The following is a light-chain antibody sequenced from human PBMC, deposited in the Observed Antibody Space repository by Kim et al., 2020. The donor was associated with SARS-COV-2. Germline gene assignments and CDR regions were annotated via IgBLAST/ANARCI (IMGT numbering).Light chain of an antibody. J-gene: IGKJ1*01. Sequence: ATINCKSSQSILYSSTNNNSLAWYQQKPGQPPKLLIYWASTRQSGVPDRFSGSGSGTDFTLTISRLQAEDVAVYYCQQYYAYPPMFGQGTKVEIK. V-gene: IGKV4-1*01. CDR2: WAS. CDR3: QQYYAYPPM. CDR1: QSILYSSTNNNS.